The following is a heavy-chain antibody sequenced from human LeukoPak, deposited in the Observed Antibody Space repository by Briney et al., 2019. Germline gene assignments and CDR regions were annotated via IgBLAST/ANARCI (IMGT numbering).Heavy chain of an antibody. CDR1: GLTLSRYG. J-gene: IGHJ4*02. CDR3: AKVSLRWWGYVDY. Sequence: GGSLRLSCAASGLTLSRYGLHWVRQAAGKGLEWLAVISYDGTKKFYADSVKGRFTISRDSSKNTVYLQMNSLRAEDTAVYYCAKVSLRWWGYVDYWGQGTLVTVSS. CDR2: ISYDGTKK. D-gene: IGHD4-23*01. V-gene: IGHV3-30*18.